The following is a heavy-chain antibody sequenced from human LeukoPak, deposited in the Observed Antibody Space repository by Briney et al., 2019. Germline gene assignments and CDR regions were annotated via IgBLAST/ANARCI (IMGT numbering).Heavy chain of an antibody. V-gene: IGHV1-2*02. CDR2: INPNSGGT. D-gene: IGHD3-10*01. Sequence: ASVKVSCKASGYTFTGYYMHWVRQAPGQGLEWMGWINPNSGGTNYAQKFQGRVTITADKSTSIVYMDLSSLRSEDTAVYYCASTGHYGSGTYNYWGQGTLVTVSS. J-gene: IGHJ4*02. CDR1: GYTFTGYY. CDR3: ASTGHYGSGTYNY.